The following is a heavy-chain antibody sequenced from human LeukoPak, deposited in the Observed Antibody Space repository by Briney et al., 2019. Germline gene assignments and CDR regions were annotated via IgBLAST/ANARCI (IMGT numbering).Heavy chain of an antibody. J-gene: IGHJ4*02. CDR1: EFTFSSYG. CDR3: ARARFNNSRGYGGLSGY. V-gene: IGHV3-23*01. CDR2: ISGSGGST. Sequence: PGGCLRLSCAASEFTFSSYGMSWVRQAPGKGLEWVSSISGSGGSTQYADSVQGRFAISRDNSKNTLYLQMNSLRVEDTAVYFWARARFNNSRGYGGLSGYWGQGTLVTVSS. D-gene: IGHD6-13*01.